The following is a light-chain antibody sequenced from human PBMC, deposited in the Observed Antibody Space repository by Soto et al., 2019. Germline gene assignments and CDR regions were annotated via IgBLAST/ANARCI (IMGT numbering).Light chain of an antibody. J-gene: IGLJ1*01. Sequence: QSVLTQPPAVSAATGQSITICCTGTSGDGGGYNYVSWYQQHPGNDPKLMIYAVSNRTSGVSKRFSGSKSGNTASLTISGLQAEDEADYYCSSYTSSSSPYVFGTGTKVTVL. CDR1: SGDGGGYNY. CDR2: AVS. CDR3: SSYTSSSSPYV. V-gene: IGLV2-14*01.